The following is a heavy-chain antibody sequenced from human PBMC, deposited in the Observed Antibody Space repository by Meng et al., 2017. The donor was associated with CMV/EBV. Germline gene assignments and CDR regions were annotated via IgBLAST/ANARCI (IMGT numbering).Heavy chain of an antibody. V-gene: IGHV1-69*10. CDR3: ASGLKVGATKRASYYFDY. CDR2: IIPILGIA. Sequence: SVKVSCKASGGTFSSYAISWVRQAPGQGLEWMGGIIPILGIANYAQKFQGRVTITADKSTSTAYMELSSLRSEDTAVYYCASGLKVGATKRASYYFDYWGQGTLVTVSS. CDR1: GGTFSSYA. J-gene: IGHJ4*02. D-gene: IGHD1-26*01.